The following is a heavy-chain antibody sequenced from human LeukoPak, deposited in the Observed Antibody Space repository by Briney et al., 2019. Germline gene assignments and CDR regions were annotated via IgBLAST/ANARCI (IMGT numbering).Heavy chain of an antibody. CDR1: GFTFSTYA. Sequence: GGSLRLSCAVSGFTFSTYAMSWVRQAPGKGLEWVSSISASGGSTYYADSVKGRFTISRDNSKNTLSLQMNSLTAEDTAAYYCASPATQLRGVIWPVPDYWGQGTLVTVSS. D-gene: IGHD3-10*01. J-gene: IGHJ4*02. V-gene: IGHV3-23*01. CDR2: ISASGGST. CDR3: ASPATQLRGVIWPVPDY.